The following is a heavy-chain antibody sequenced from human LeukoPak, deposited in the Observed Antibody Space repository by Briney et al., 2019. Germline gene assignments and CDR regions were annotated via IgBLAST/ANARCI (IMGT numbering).Heavy chain of an antibody. D-gene: IGHD2-2*01. CDR2: IRYDGSNK. CDR3: AKDMGYCSSATCYGLDY. V-gene: IGHV3-30*02. J-gene: IGHJ4*02. CDR1: GFTFSNYG. Sequence: SGGSLRLSCAASGFTFSNYGMHWVRQAPGKGLEWVAFIRYDGSNKYYADSVKGRFTISRDNSKNTLFLQMNSLRAEDTAIYYCAKDMGYCSSATCYGLDYWGQGTLVTVSS.